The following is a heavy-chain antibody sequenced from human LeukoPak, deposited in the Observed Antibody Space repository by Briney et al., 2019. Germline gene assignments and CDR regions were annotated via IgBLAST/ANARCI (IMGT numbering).Heavy chain of an antibody. J-gene: IGHJ5*01. CDR2: INPRNGAT. Sequence: ASVTVSCKASGYTFTSYYIYWVRQAPGQSPVWMGYINPRNGATNYSQKFQGRLTMTRDTSISTAYMEGSSLKSDDTAVYYCARYPRDTCGSYDSWGQGTLLTVSS. CDR1: GYTFTSYY. CDR3: ARYPRDTCGSYDS. V-gene: IGHV1-2*02. D-gene: IGHD3-22*01.